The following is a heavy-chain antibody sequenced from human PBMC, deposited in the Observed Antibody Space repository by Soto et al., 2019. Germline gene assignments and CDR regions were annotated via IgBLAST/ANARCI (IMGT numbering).Heavy chain of an antibody. D-gene: IGHD2-2*01. CDR2: IYYSGST. Sequence: SETLSLTCTVSGGSLSSYYWSWIRQPPGKGLEWIGYIYYSGSTNYNPSLKSRVTISVDTSKNQFSLKLSSVTAADTAVYYCASGSDCSSTSCTSYYYYYMDVWGKGTTVTVSS. CDR3: ASGSDCSSTSCTSYYYYYMDV. CDR1: GGSLSSYY. V-gene: IGHV4-59*01. J-gene: IGHJ6*03.